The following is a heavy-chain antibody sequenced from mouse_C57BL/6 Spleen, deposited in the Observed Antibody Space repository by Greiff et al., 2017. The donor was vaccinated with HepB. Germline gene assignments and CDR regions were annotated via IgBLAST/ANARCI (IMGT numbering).Heavy chain of an antibody. J-gene: IGHJ1*03. CDR1: GYAFTNYL. CDR3: ARSDYGSSYWYFDV. CDR2: INPGSGGT. D-gene: IGHD1-1*01. V-gene: IGHV1-54*01. Sequence: VKLMESGAELVRPGTSVKVSCKASGYAFTNYLIEWVKQRPGQGLEWIGVINPGSGGTNYNEKFKGKATLTADKSSSTAYMQLSSLTSEDSAVYFCARSDYGSSYWYFDVWGTGTTVTVSS.